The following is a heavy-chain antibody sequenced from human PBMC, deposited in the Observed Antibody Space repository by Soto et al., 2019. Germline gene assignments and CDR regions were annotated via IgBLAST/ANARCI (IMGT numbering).Heavy chain of an antibody. D-gene: IGHD3-3*01. CDR1: GFTFSRHT. J-gene: IGHJ4*02. Sequence: QVQLVESGGGVVQPGRSLRLSCAAYGFTFSRHTMHWVRQAPGKGLEWVAAISDDGSNTYYADSVKGRFTISRDNSKELLYQQMNSLSSEDPAVHHCAREVYYDFWSGFNTPPYYFDDWGQGTLVTVSS. CDR2: ISDDGSNT. CDR3: AREVYYDFWSGFNTPPYYFDD. V-gene: IGHV3-30-3*01.